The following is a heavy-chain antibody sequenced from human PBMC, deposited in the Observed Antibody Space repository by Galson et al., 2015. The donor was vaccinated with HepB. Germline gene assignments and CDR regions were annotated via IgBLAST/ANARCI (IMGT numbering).Heavy chain of an antibody. CDR1: GYTLTNYY. J-gene: IGHJ2*01. Sequence: SVKVSCKASGYTLTNYYMDWVRQAPGQGLEWMGIINPSGGSTTYAQKFQGRVTMTRDTSTSTVYMELNSLRSEDTAVYYCARDPAIGVAGTSDWYLDLWGRGTLVTVSS. CDR3: ARDPAIGVAGTSDWYLDL. D-gene: IGHD6-19*01. V-gene: IGHV1-46*01. CDR2: INPSGGST.